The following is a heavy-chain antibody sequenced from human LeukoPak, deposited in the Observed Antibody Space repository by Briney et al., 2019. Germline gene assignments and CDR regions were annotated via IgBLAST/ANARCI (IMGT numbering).Heavy chain of an antibody. V-gene: IGHV3-23*01. CDR1: GFTFRQYA. J-gene: IGHJ6*02. Sequence: GGSLRLSCAASGFTFRQYAMSWVRQAPGKGLEWVSGISGSGDDTYYTDSVKGRFTISRDNSNNTMYLQMNNLRSEDTAVYFCVRDYYGSGTYQGNYYYGRDVWGHGTTVTVSS. CDR3: VRDYYGSGTYQGNYYYGRDV. D-gene: IGHD3-10*01. CDR2: ISGSGDDT.